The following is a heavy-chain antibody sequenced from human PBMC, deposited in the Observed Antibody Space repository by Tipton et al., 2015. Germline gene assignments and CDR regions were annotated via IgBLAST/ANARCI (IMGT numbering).Heavy chain of an antibody. CDR1: GDSISSSSYY. J-gene: IGHJ6*02. D-gene: IGHD4-23*01. Sequence: TLSLTCTVSGDSISSSSYYWGWIRQRPGKGLEWIGYTYYSGDTYYNPSLKSRVTISADTSKNQFSLNLSSVTAADTAVYYCARDVDDYGGNSGPREYYGKDVWGQGTTVTVSS. V-gene: IGHV4-31*03. CDR3: ARDVDDYGGNSGPREYYGKDV. CDR2: TYYSGDT.